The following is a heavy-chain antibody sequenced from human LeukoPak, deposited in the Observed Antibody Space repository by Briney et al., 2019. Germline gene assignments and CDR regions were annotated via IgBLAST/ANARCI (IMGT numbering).Heavy chain of an antibody. CDR3: ARNGQSGFSFDP. D-gene: IGHD2-8*01. Sequence: SETLSLTCAVYGGSFSGYYWSWIRQPPGKGLEWIGEINHSGSTNYNPSLKSRVTISVDTSKNQFSLKLSSVTAADTAVYYCARNGQSGFSFDPWGQGTLVTVSS. V-gene: IGHV4-34*01. CDR2: INHSGST. CDR1: GGSFSGYY. J-gene: IGHJ5*02.